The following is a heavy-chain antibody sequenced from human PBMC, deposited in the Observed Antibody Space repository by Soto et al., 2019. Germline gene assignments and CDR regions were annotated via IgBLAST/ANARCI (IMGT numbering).Heavy chain of an antibody. D-gene: IGHD5-18*01. Sequence: QVQPVQSGAEVKKPGASVKVSCKASGYTFTSYGISWVRQAPGQGLEWMGWISAYNGNTNYAQKLQGRVTMTTDTPTSTAYMELRSLRSDDTAVYYCARERPPRGYSYGLSDYWGQGTLVTVSS. CDR3: ARERPPRGYSYGLSDY. J-gene: IGHJ4*02. CDR1: GYTFTSYG. CDR2: ISAYNGNT. V-gene: IGHV1-18*01.